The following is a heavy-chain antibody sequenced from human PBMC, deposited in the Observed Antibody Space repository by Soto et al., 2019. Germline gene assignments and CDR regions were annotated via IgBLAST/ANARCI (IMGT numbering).Heavy chain of an antibody. V-gene: IGHV3-11*01. D-gene: IGHD3-10*01. CDR1: GFSLRDHY. Sequence: PGGSLRLSCAASGFSLRDHYLAWIRQAPGKGLEWVSYISGNDATIYYGDPVKGRFTISRDSSKNSVFLQMNSLRGEDTAVYFCARGHYYGVDVWGQGTSVTVSS. CDR3: ARGHYYGVDV. CDR2: ISGNDATI. J-gene: IGHJ6*02.